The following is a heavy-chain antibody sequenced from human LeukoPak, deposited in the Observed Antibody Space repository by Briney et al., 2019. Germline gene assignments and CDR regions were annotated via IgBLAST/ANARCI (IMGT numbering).Heavy chain of an antibody. V-gene: IGHV1-69*06. CDR3: ARGKAVVRGGYHAFDI. Sequence: SVKVSCKASGGTFSSYAISWVRQAPGQGLEWMGGIIPIFGTANYAQKFQGRVTITADKSTSTAYMELSSLRSDDTAVYYCARGKAVVRGGYHAFDIWGQGTMVTVSS. D-gene: IGHD3-10*01. CDR1: GGTFSSYA. J-gene: IGHJ3*02. CDR2: IIPIFGTA.